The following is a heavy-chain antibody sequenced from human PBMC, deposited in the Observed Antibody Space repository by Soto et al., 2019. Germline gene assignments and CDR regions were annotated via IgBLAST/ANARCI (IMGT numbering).Heavy chain of an antibody. CDR1: GFPISSTYS. Sequence: ETLSLTCLVSGFPISSTYSWGWIRQPPGKGLEWIGSISHSGTTSYSPSLTSRVSISVDTSKNQVSLKLTSVTAADTAVYFCARVTMVIRDSDHFGVDVWGHGTTVTVSS. CDR3: ARVTMVIRDSDHFGVDV. V-gene: IGHV4-38-2*02. CDR2: ISHSGTT. J-gene: IGHJ6*02. D-gene: IGHD4-17*01.